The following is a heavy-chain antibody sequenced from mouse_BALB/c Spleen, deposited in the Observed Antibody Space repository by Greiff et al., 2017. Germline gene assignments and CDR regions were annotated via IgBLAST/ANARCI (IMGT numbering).Heavy chain of an antibody. CDR2: IDPSDSET. D-gene: IGHD2-4*01. Sequence: VKLMESGPQLVRPGASVKISCKASGYSFTSYWMHWVKQRPGQGLEWIGMIDPSDSETRLNQKFKDKATLTVDKSSSTAYMQLSSPTSEDSAVYYCARGDDFLYYAMDYWGQGTSVTVSS. J-gene: IGHJ4*01. CDR1: GYSFTSYW. CDR3: ARGDDFLYYAMDY. V-gene: IGHV1S126*01.